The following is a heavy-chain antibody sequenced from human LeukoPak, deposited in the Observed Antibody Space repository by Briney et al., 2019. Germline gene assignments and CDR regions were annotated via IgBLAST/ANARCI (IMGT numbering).Heavy chain of an antibody. CDR2: IPYDGSNK. CDR3: AKDLGQWLVEDY. J-gene: IGHJ4*02. V-gene: IGHV3-30*18. CDR1: GFTFSSYG. Sequence: GGSLRLSCAASGFTFSSYGMHWVRQAPGKGLEWVAVIPYDGSNKYYADSVKGRFTISRDNSKNTLYLQMNSLRAEDTAVYYCAKDLGQWLVEDYWGQGTLVTVSS. D-gene: IGHD6-19*01.